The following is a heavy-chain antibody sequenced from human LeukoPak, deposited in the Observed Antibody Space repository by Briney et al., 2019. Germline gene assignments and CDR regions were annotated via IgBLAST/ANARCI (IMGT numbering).Heavy chain of an antibody. CDR1: GGSISSYY. D-gene: IGHD6-13*01. Sequence: SETLSLTCIVSGGSISSYYWSWIRQPPGKGLEWIGYIYTSGSTNYNPSLKSRVTISVDTSKNQFSLKLSSVTAADTAVYYCARQGSIAAAGENINYYYYYMDVWGKGTTVTVSS. V-gene: IGHV4-4*09. CDR3: ARQGSIAAAGENINYYYYYMDV. J-gene: IGHJ6*03. CDR2: IYTSGST.